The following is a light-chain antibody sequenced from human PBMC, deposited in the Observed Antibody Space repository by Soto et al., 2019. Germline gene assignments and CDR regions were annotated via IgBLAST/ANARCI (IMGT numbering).Light chain of an antibody. V-gene: IGLV2-14*01. CDR1: SRDVGSYNY. J-gene: IGLJ1*01. CDR2: EVS. CDR3: SSDTRTSTL. Sequence: QSALTQPASVSGSPGQSITISCTETSRDVGSYNYVSWYQQHPGKAPKLMIYEVSDRPSGISSRFSGSKSGNTASLTISGLQTEDEADYYCSSDTRTSTLFGTGPKGTVL.